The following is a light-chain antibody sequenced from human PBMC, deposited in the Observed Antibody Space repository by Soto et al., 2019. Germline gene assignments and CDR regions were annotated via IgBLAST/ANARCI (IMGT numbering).Light chain of an antibody. CDR2: EGR. Sequence: QSALTQPASVSGSAGQSITISCSGTMRDVGAYNLVSWYQQHPGTAPKLIIYEGRKRPSGISYRFSGSRSGNTASLTISGLESEDEGDYYCSADTSRTTLVFGGGTKVTVL. CDR3: SADTSRTTLV. CDR1: MRDVGAYNL. V-gene: IGLV2-14*02. J-gene: IGLJ3*02.